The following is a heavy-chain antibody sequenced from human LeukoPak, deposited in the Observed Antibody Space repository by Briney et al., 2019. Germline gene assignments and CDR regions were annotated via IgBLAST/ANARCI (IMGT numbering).Heavy chain of an antibody. D-gene: IGHD3-10*01. CDR2: INSNGDT. Sequence: SETLSLTCTVYGGSISSYHWSWIRQPAGKGLEWIGGINSNGDTIYNPSLKSRATMSLDMTNNQFSLKLSSVTAADTAVYYCARDRGLDGSDQLDAWGPGTLVTVSS. CDR3: ARDRGLDGSDQLDA. V-gene: IGHV4-4*07. CDR1: GGSISSYH. J-gene: IGHJ5*02.